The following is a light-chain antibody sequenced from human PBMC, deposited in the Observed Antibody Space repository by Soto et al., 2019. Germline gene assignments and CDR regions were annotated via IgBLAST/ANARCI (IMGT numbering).Light chain of an antibody. CDR2: DAS. CDR3: QQYHSYWT. Sequence: DIQMTQSPSTLSATAGDRVTITCRASQSISSWLAWYQQKPGKAPKLLIYDASSFESGVPQRFSGSGSGTEFTLTISSLQTDDFSTYYCQQYHSYWTFGHGTTGDI. CDR1: QSISSW. J-gene: IGKJ1*01. V-gene: IGKV1-5*01.